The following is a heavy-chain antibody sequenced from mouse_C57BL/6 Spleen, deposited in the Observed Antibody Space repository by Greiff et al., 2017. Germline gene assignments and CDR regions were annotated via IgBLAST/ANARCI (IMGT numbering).Heavy chain of an antibody. D-gene: IGHD4-1*01. Sequence: EVMLVESGEGLVKPGGSLKLSCAASGFTFSSYAMSWVRQTPEKRLEWVAYISSGGDYIYYADTVKGRFTISRDNARNTLYLQMSSLKSEDTAMYYCTRDGTGTGFAYWGQGTLVTVSA. CDR3: TRDGTGTGFAY. V-gene: IGHV5-9-1*02. J-gene: IGHJ3*01. CDR2: ISSGGDYI. CDR1: GFTFSSYA.